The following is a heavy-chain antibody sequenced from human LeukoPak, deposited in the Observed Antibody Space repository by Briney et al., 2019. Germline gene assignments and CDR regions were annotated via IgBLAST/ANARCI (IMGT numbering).Heavy chain of an antibody. CDR1: GGSFSGYY. J-gene: IGHJ4*02. D-gene: IGHD3-10*01. V-gene: IGHV4-34*01. CDR2: INHSGST. CDR3: ARAKALPSLYYYGSGRYGSYFDY. Sequence: SETLSLTCAVYGGSFSGYYWSWIRQPPGKGLEWIGEINHSGSTNYNPSLKSRVTISVDTSKNQFSLKLSSVTAADTAVYYCARAKALPSLYYYGSGRYGSYFDYWGQGTLVTVSS.